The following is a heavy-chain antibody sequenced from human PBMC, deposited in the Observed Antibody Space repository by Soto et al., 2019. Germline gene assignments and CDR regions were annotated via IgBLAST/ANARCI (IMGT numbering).Heavy chain of an antibody. J-gene: IGHJ6*03. CDR3: ARAEQYYDFWSGYYLAVGYYYYYMDV. V-gene: IGHV6-1*01. Sequence: SQTLALTCAISRDSVPSNSASWNCIRQSPSRGLEGLGMTYYRSKWYNDYAVSVKSRITINPDTSKNQFSLQMNSVTPEDTAVYYSARAEQYYDFWSGYYLAVGYYYYYMDVWGKGTTVTVSS. CDR2: TYYRSKWYN. CDR1: RDSVPSNSAS. D-gene: IGHD3-3*01.